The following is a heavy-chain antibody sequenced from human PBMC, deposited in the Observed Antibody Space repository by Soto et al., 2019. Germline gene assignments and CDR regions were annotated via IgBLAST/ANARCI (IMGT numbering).Heavy chain of an antibody. J-gene: IGHJ3*02. CDR3: ARELDDILPGSLAFDI. D-gene: IGHD3-9*01. V-gene: IGHV3-33*01. Sequence: QVQLVESGGGVVQPGRSLRLSCAASGFTFSSYGMHWVRQAPGKGLEWVAVIWYDGSNKYYADSVKGRFTISIDNSKNTLYLQMNSLRAEDTAVYYCARELDDILPGSLAFDIWGQGTMVTVSS. CDR1: GFTFSSYG. CDR2: IWYDGSNK.